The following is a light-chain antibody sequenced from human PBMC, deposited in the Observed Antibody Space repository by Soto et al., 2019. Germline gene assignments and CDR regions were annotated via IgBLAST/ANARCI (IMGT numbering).Light chain of an antibody. J-gene: IGLJ1*01. Sequence: QSALTQPASVSGSPGQSITISCTGTSSDVGSYNLVSWYQQHPGKAPKLMIYEGSKRPSGVSNRFAGSKSGNTASLTISGLQAEDESDYDSCSYAGSSTLYVFGTGTKVTVL. CDR3: CSYAGSSTLYV. V-gene: IGLV2-23*01. CDR1: SSDVGSYNL. CDR2: EGS.